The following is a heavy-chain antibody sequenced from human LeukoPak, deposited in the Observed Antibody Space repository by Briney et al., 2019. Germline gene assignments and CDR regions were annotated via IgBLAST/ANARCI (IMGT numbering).Heavy chain of an antibody. CDR2: FDPEDGET. D-gene: IGHD3-3*01. V-gene: IGHV1-24*01. Sequence: ASVKVSCKVSGYTLTELSIHWVRQAPGKGLEWMGGFDPEDGETIYAQKFQGRVTMTEDTSTDTAYMELSSLRSEDTAVYYCATDWVVRSGLAYWGQGTLVTVSS. J-gene: IGHJ4*02. CDR1: GYTLTELS. CDR3: ATDWVVRSGLAY.